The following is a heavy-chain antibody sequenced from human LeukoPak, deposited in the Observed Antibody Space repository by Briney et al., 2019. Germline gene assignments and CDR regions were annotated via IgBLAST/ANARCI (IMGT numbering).Heavy chain of an antibody. CDR3: AKDGGSSSWSGAFDI. J-gene: IGHJ3*02. CDR2: ISSSSSYI. CDR1: GFTFSSYS. Sequence: GGSLRLSCAASGFTFSSYSMNWVRQAPGKGLEWVSSISSSSSYIYYADSVKGRFTISRDNAKNSLYLQMNSLRAEDTAVYYCAKDGGSSSWSGAFDIWGQGTMVTVSS. V-gene: IGHV3-21*01. D-gene: IGHD6-13*01.